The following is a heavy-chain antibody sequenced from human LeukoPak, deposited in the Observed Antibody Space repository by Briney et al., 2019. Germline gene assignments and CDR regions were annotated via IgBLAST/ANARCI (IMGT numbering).Heavy chain of an antibody. D-gene: IGHD3-16*01. V-gene: IGHV3-48*03. CDR1: GYTFSSYE. CDR2: ISSSGSTI. Sequence: GGSLRLSCAASGYTFSSYEMNWVRQAPGKGLEWVSYISSSGSTIYYADSVKGRFTISRDNAKNSLYLQMNSLRAEDTALYYCARDSSARGKLDYWGQGTLVTVSS. CDR3: ARDSSARGKLDY. J-gene: IGHJ4*02.